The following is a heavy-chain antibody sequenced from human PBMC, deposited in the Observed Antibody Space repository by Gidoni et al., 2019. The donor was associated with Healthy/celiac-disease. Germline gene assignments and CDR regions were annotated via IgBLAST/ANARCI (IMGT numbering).Heavy chain of an antibody. CDR1: GGTFSSYA. CDR2: IIPILGIA. D-gene: IGHD2-21*01. CDR3: ARGLTVVVIAIRADYENAFDI. Sequence: QVQLVQSGAEVKKPGSSVKVSCKASGGTFSSYAISWVRQAPGQGLEWMGRIIPILGIANYAQKFQGRVTITADKSTSTAYMELSSLRSEDTAVYYCARGLTVVVIAIRADYENAFDIWGQGTMVTVSS. V-gene: IGHV1-69*04. J-gene: IGHJ3*02.